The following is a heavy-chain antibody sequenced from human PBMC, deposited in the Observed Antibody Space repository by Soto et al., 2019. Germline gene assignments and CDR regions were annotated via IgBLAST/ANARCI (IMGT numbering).Heavy chain of an antibody. CDR1: GFTFSSYG. Sequence: PGGSLILSCAASGFTFSSYGMHWVRQAPGKGLEWVVVISYDGSNKYYATVYGASVRGRFTISRDDSKNTAYLQMNSLKTEDTAVYYCSRPEALSGTTTYWGPGTLVTVSS. D-gene: IGHD1-20*01. V-gene: IGHV3-30*03. J-gene: IGHJ4*02. CDR3: SRPEALSGTTTY. CDR2: ISYDGSNK.